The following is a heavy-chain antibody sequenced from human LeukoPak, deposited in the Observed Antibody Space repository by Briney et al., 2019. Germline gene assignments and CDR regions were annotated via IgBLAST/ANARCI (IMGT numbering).Heavy chain of an antibody. J-gene: IGHJ4*02. V-gene: IGHV3-21*01. CDR2: ISSSSSHI. Sequence: PGGSLRLFCADSGFTFSSYSLNGLRQAPGKGLEWVSSISSSSSHIHSADSVKGRFTISRDNAKNSLYLQMNSLRAEDTAVYYCARDLYDSDGYSSPIDYWGQGTLVTVSS. CDR1: GFTFSSYS. D-gene: IGHD3-22*01. CDR3: ARDLYDSDGYSSPIDY.